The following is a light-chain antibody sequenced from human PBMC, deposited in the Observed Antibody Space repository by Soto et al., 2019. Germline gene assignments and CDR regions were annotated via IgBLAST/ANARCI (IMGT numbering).Light chain of an antibody. CDR1: DVGGKS. CDR3: QVWDTTTDQYI. J-gene: IGLJ1*01. V-gene: IGLV3-21*02. CDR2: DAR. Sequence: SNELTQPPSVSVAPGQTATISCGGDDVGGKSVQWYQQKPGQAPVLVLYDARDRPSGIPGRFSGSNSGNTATLTISWVEAGDEADFYCQVWDTTTDQYIFGSGTKVTVL.